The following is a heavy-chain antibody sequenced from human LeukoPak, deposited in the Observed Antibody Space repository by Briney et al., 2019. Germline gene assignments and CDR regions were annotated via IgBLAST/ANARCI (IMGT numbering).Heavy chain of an antibody. Sequence: SETLSLTCTVSGGSISSYYWSWIRQPPGKGLEWIGYIYYSGSTNYNPSLKSRVTISVDTSKNQFSLKLSSVTAADTAVYYCARQTILPENPGRGYFQHWGQGTLVTVSS. J-gene: IGHJ1*01. CDR2: IYYSGST. CDR1: GGSISSYY. D-gene: IGHD2-15*01. CDR3: ARQTILPENPGRGYFQH. V-gene: IGHV4-59*01.